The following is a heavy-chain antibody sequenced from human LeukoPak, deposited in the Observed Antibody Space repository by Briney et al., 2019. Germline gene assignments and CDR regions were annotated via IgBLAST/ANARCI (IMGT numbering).Heavy chain of an antibody. D-gene: IGHD6-19*01. Sequence: PSETLSLTCTVSGGSISSYYWSWIRQPPGKGLEWIGYIYYSGSTNYIPSLKSRVTISVDTSKNQFSLKLSSVTAADTAVYYCARGGARYSSGWTWDYWGQGTLVTVSS. V-gene: IGHV4-59*01. CDR3: ARGGARYSSGWTWDY. CDR2: IYYSGST. J-gene: IGHJ4*02. CDR1: GGSISSYY.